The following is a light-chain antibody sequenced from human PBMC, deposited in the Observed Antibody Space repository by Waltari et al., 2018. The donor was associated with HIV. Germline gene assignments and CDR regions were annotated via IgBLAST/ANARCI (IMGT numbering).Light chain of an antibody. CDR2: WAS. CDR3: QQYYSTPET. Sequence: DIVMTQSPDSLAVSLGERATINCKSSQSVLYSSNNKNYLTWYQKKPGQPPKLLIYWASTRESGVPDRFSGSGSGTEFTLTISSLQAEDVAVYYCQQYYSTPETFGQGTKVEIK. CDR1: QSVLYSSNNKNY. V-gene: IGKV4-1*01. J-gene: IGKJ1*01.